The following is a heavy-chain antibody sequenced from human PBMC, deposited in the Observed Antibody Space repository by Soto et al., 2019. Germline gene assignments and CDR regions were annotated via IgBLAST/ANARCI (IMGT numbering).Heavy chain of an antibody. CDR1: GGSISSYY. V-gene: IGHV4-59*08. Sequence: TSETLSLTCTVSGGSISSYYWSWIRQPPGKGLEWIEYIYYSGSTNYNPSLKSRDTISVDTSKNQFPLKLSSVTAADTAVYYCARLALCREYPYVFWFDPWGQGTLVTVSS. CDR3: ARLALCREYPYVFWFDP. D-gene: IGHD3-16*01. CDR2: IYYSGST. J-gene: IGHJ5*02.